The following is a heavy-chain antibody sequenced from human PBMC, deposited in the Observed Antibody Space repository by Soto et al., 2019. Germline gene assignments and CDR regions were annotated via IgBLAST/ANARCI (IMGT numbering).Heavy chain of an antibody. CDR1: GGSISNSSYY. J-gene: IGHJ5*02. CDR2: IYYSGGT. V-gene: IGHV4-39*01. Sequence: SETLSLTCTVSGGSISNSSYYWGWIRQPPGKSLEWIGSIYYSGGTYFNPSLRSRVTISLDTSKNQFFLDLSSVTAADTAVYYCARPLTFNWFDPWGQGTLVTVSS. CDR3: ARPLTFNWFDP.